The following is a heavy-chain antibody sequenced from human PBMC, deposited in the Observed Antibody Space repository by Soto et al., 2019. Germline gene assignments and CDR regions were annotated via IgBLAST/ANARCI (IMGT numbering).Heavy chain of an antibody. CDR2: IIPMSGAT. J-gene: IGHJ4*02. CDR1: GGTFSRYA. Sequence: QVQLVLSGAEVKKPGSSVKVSCKASGGTFSRYALSWVRQAPGQGLEWMGGIIPMSGATNYAQKFQGRVTFTADESTNTAYLEPTSLRSEDTAVYYCARGGPENDYWGQGTLVTVSS. D-gene: IGHD1-26*01. CDR3: ARGGPENDY. V-gene: IGHV1-69*12.